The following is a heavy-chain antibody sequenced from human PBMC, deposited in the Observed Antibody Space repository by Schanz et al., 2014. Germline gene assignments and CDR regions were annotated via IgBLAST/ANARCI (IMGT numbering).Heavy chain of an antibody. D-gene: IGHD1-26*01. V-gene: IGHV3-23*01. Sequence: EVQLLESGGTVVQPGGSLRVSCAASGFVFRTFAMYWVRQAPGKGLEWVSAITGSGSKTYYADSVKGRFTIARDNSKNTLFLQMDSLRVEDTAVYYCMAMGGNTSRYFDHWGQGTLVTVSS. CDR3: MAMGGNTSRYFDH. CDR2: ITGSGSKT. J-gene: IGHJ4*02. CDR1: GFVFRTFA.